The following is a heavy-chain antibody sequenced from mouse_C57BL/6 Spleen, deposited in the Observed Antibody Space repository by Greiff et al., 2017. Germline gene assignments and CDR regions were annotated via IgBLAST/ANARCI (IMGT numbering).Heavy chain of an antibody. CDR2: ISYDGSN. V-gene: IGHV3-6*01. Sequence: EVKLQESGPGLVKPSQSLSLTCSVTGYSITSGYYWNWIRQFPGNKLEWMGYISYDGSNNYNPSLKNRISITRDTSKNQFFLKLNSVTTEDTATYYCARSITTEGDYWGQGTTLTVSS. CDR1: GYSITSGYY. CDR3: ARSITTEGDY. D-gene: IGHD1-1*01. J-gene: IGHJ2*01.